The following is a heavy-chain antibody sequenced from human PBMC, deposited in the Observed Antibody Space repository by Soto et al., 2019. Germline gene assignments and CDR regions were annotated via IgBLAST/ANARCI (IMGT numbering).Heavy chain of an antibody. D-gene: IGHD6-13*01. CDR2: IYYSGRT. CDR3: ARGGIAVAANWFDP. V-gene: IGHV4-61*01. CDR1: GGSVSSGSYY. Sequence: PSETLSLTCTVSGGSVSSGSYYWSWIRQPPGKGLEWIGYIYYSGRTNYNPSLKSRVTISVDTSKNLFSLKLSSWTAADTAVYYCARGGIAVAANWFDPWGQGNLVTVSS. J-gene: IGHJ5*02.